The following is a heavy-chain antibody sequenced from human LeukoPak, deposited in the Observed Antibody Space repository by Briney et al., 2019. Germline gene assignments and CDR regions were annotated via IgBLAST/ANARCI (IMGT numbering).Heavy chain of an antibody. Sequence: GASVKVSCKASGYTFTGRFMHGVRQAPGQGLEWMGWISPSSGGTNYAQKFQGRVTMTRDTSISTAYMELSSLRSDDTAVYYCARGWGFGTIDYWGQGTLVTVSS. D-gene: IGHD1-7*01. J-gene: IGHJ4*02. CDR2: ISPSSGGT. V-gene: IGHV1-2*02. CDR1: GYTFTGRF. CDR3: ARGWGFGTIDY.